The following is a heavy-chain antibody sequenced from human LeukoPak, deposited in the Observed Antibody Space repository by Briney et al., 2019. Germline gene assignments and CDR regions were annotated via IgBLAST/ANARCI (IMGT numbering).Heavy chain of an antibody. CDR3: AKDLNLLLWFGELSGAFDI. Sequence: SETLSLTCTVSGASIYNNYWGWIRQSPGKGLEWIANIYKRGGGTTDYNPSLESRVTISVDTSKSQFSLNLSSVTAADTAVYYCAKDLNLLLWFGELSGAFDIWGQGTMVTVSS. CDR2: IYKRGGGTT. CDR1: GASIYNNY. D-gene: IGHD3-10*01. V-gene: IGHV4-59*01. J-gene: IGHJ3*02.